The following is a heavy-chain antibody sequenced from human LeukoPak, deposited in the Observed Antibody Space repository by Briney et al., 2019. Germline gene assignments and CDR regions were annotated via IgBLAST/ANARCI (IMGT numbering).Heavy chain of an antibody. J-gene: IGHJ4*02. D-gene: IGHD4-11*01. CDR1: GCTFTGYY. Sequence: ASVKVSCKASGCTFTGYYMHWVRQAPGQGLEWMGWINPNSGGTNYAQKFQGRVTMTRDTSISTAYMELSRLRSDDTAVYYCAREYGGDYSIDYWGQGTLVTVSS. V-gene: IGHV1-2*02. CDR2: INPNSGGT. CDR3: AREYGGDYSIDY.